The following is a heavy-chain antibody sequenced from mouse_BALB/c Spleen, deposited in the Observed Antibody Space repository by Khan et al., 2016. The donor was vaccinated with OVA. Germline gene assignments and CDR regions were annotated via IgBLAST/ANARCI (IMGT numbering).Heavy chain of an antibody. CDR2: ISYSGST. CDR3: ARDGSRYNYAMDY. CDR1: GYSITSDYA. J-gene: IGHJ4*01. D-gene: IGHD2-3*01. Sequence: EVKLLESGPGLVKPSQSLSLTCTVTGYSITSDYAWNWIRQFPENKLEWMGYISYSGSTNYNPSLKSRISITRYTSKNQFFLQLNSVTTEDTATYDCARDGSRYNYAMDYWGQGTSVTVSS. V-gene: IGHV3-2*02.